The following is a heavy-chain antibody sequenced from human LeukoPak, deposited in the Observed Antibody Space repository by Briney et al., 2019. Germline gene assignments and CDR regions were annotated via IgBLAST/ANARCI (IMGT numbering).Heavy chain of an antibody. CDR2: IIPIFGTT. V-gene: IGHV1-69*13. D-gene: IGHD3-22*01. Sequence: GASVKVSCRTSGYNFNGYTLHWVRQAPGQGLEWMGGIIPIFGTTNYAQKLQGRVTITADESTSTAYMELSSLRSEDTAVYYCASRTYTYDSSGYYRRNYYFDYWGQGTLVTVSS. CDR1: GYNFNGYT. J-gene: IGHJ4*02. CDR3: ASRTYTYDSSGYYRRNYYFDY.